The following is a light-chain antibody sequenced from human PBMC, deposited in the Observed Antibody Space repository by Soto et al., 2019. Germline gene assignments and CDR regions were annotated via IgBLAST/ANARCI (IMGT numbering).Light chain of an antibody. CDR3: QNYNSAPRA. CDR1: QGITKY. V-gene: IGKV1-27*01. J-gene: IGKJ1*01. CDR2: GAS. Sequence: DIPMTQSPSSLSASVGDRVTITCRASQGITKYLAWYQQKPGKVPKLLISGASTLQSGVPSRFSGSGSGTDFTLTISSLQPEDVATYYCQNYNSAPRAFGQGTKVEIK.